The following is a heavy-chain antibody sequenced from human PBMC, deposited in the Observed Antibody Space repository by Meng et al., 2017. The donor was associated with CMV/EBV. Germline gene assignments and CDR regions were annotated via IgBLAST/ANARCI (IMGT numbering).Heavy chain of an antibody. Sequence: SGYSISSSNWRGWIRERKGKGRGWIGYIYYKGSTYYNPSLKSGVTMSVDTSKNQFSLKLSSVTAVDTAVYYCARLGSSSSWVLGWFDPWGQGTLVTVSS. CDR1: GYSISSSNW. J-gene: IGHJ5*02. CDR2: IYYKGST. D-gene: IGHD6-6*01. V-gene: IGHV4-28*01. CDR3: ARLGSSSSWVLGWFDP.